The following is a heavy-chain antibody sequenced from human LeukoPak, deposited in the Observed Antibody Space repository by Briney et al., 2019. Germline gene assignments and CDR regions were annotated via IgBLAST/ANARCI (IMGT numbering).Heavy chain of an antibody. CDR1: GFTFSDYY. J-gene: IGHJ4*02. Sequence: AGGSLRLSCAASGFTFSDYYMSWIRQAPGKGLEWVSYISSSSSYTNYADSVKGRFTISRDNAKNSLYLQMNSLRAEDTAVYYCARVAQQLANFDYWGQGTLVTVSS. CDR2: ISSSSSYT. CDR3: ARVAQQLANFDY. D-gene: IGHD6-13*01. V-gene: IGHV3-11*06.